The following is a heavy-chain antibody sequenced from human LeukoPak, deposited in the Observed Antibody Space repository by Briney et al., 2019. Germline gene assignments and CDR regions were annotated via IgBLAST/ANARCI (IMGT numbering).Heavy chain of an antibody. CDR1: GFNFSSYW. V-gene: IGHV3-7*03. J-gene: IGHJ6*02. D-gene: IGHD3-16*01. CDR2: INHNGNVN. CDR3: ARGGGLDV. Sequence: GSLRLSCAASGFNFSSYWMNLARQAPGKGLEWVASINHNGNVNYYVDSVKGRFTISRDNAKNSLYLQMSNLRAEDTAVYFCARGGGLDVWGQGATVTVSS.